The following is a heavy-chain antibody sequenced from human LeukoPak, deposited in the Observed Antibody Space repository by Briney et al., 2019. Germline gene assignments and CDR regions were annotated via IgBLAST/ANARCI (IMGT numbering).Heavy chain of an antibody. CDR1: GFTVSSNY. CDR3: ARVRYCSSTSCSNFDY. Sequence: PGGSLRLSCAASGFTVSSNYMSWVRQAPGKGLEWVSVIYSGGSTYYADSVKGRLTISRDNSKNTLYLQMNSLRAEDTAVYYCARVRYCSSTSCSNFDYWGQGTLVTVSS. CDR2: IYSGGST. V-gene: IGHV3-66*02. D-gene: IGHD2-2*01. J-gene: IGHJ4*02.